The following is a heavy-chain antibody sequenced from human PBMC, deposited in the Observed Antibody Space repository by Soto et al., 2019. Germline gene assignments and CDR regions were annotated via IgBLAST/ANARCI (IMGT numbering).Heavy chain of an antibody. J-gene: IGHJ3*02. CDR2: ISYDGSNK. CDR3: AKDNGSGCDWLRVGDASDI. D-gene: IGHD5-12*01. Sequence: QVQLVESGGGVVQPGRSLRLSCAASGFTFSSYGMHWVRQAPGKGLEWVAVISYDGSNKYYADSVKGRLTISRDNSKNTLYLQRSSLRGEDTAVYYCAKDNGSGCDWLRVGDASDIWGQGTMVTVSS. V-gene: IGHV3-30*18. CDR1: GFTFSSYG.